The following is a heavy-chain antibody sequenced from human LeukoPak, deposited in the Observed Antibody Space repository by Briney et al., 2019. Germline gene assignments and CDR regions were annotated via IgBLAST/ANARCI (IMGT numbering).Heavy chain of an antibody. CDR2: IIPILGIA. CDR3: AGRLRYCSSTSCYPY. D-gene: IGHD2-2*01. V-gene: IGHV1-69*02. CDR1: GGTFSSYT. J-gene: IGHJ4*02. Sequence: GASVKVSCKASGGTFSSYTISWVRRAPGQGLEWMGRIIPILGIANYAQKFQGRVTITAAKSTSTAYMELSSLRSEDTAVYYCAGRLRYCSSTSCYPYWGQGTLVTVSS.